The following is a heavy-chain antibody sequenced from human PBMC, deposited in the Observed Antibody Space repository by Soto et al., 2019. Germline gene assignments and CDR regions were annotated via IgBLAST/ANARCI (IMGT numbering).Heavy chain of an antibody. CDR1: GFSLSTSGVG. Sequence: QITLKEAGPTLVKPNQTLTLTCTFSGFSLSTSGVGVGWIRPPPGKALEWLALIYWDDDKRYSPSLKSRLTITKDTSKHQAGRTMTNMDPVDTATYYCARRYSCSWETNCFDPWCQGTLVTVSS. J-gene: IGHJ5*02. CDR3: ARRYSCSWETNCFDP. CDR2: IYWDDDK. D-gene: IGHD6-13*01. V-gene: IGHV2-5*02.